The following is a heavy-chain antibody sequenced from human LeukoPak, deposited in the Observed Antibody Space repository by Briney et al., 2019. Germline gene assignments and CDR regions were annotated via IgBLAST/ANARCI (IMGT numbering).Heavy chain of an antibody. CDR2: ISGSGTI. V-gene: IGHV3-48*01. J-gene: IGHJ3*01. D-gene: IGHD2/OR15-2a*01. CDR3: TTFQPPDADAIDV. CDR1: GFTFSDYS. Sequence: GGSLRLSCAASGFTFSDYSMNWVRQAPGKGLEWISYISGSGTIYYADSVRGRFTISRDNAPRSVSLQTNSMRAEDTAVYYCTTFQPPDADAIDVWGQGTLITVSS.